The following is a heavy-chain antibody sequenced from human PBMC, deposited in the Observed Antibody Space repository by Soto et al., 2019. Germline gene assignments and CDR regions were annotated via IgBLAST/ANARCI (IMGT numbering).Heavy chain of an antibody. D-gene: IGHD4-17*01. J-gene: IGHJ3*01. Sequence: KPSETLSLTCTVSGGSIGYYYWTWIRQPPGKGLEWIGFIYYSGSTNYNPSLKSRVTMSVDTSKNQFSLTLTSVTAADTAVYYCARERGVTTNDAFDVWGRGAMVTVSS. V-gene: IGHV4-59*01. CDR2: IYYSGST. CDR3: ARERGVTTNDAFDV. CDR1: GGSIGYYY.